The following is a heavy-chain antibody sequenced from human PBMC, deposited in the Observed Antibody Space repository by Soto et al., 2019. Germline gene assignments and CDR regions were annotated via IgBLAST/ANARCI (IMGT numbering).Heavy chain of an antibody. CDR2: IYYSGST. CDR3: ARAQTIEDYDILTGYYLNPNWFDP. Sequence: SETLSLTCTVSGGSISSYYWSWIRQPPGKGLEWIGYIYYSGSTNYNPSLRSRVTISVDTSKNQFSLKLSSVTAADTAVYYCARAQTIEDYDILTGYYLNPNWFDPWGQGTLVTVSS. CDR1: GGSISSYY. D-gene: IGHD3-9*01. J-gene: IGHJ5*02. V-gene: IGHV4-59*01.